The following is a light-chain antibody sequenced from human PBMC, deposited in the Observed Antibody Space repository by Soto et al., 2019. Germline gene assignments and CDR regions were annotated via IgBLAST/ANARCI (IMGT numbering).Light chain of an antibody. J-gene: IGKJ4*01. CDR2: KAS. V-gene: IGKV1-5*03. Sequence: DIPMTQSPSTLSASVGDRVTITCRASQSISSWLAWYQQKPGKAPKLLIYKASSLEGGVPSRFSGSGSGTDFTLTSSSLQPDDFATYYCQQYHSYSLTLGGGTKVDIK. CDR3: QQYHSYSLT. CDR1: QSISSW.